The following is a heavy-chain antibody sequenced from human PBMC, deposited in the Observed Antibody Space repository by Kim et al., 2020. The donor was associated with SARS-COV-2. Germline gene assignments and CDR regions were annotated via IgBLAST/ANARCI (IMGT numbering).Heavy chain of an antibody. CDR2: ISGTGTIT. Sequence: GGSLRLSCATSGFTLSLYSMNWVRQSPGKGLEWVSHISGTGTITKHADSVRGRFTISRDNAKNSLFLQMNGLRTEAEAVYYCVRENSWAFDIWGEGSRVT. CDR1: GFTLSLYS. CDR3: VRENSWAFDI. J-gene: IGHJ3*02. V-gene: IGHV3-48*04.